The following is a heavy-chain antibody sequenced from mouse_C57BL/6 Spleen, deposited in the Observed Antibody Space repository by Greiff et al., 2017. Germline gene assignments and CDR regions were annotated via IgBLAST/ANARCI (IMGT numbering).Heavy chain of an antibody. CDR2: IYPGDGDT. D-gene: IGHD2-1*01. Sequence: VKLMESGPELVKPGASVKISCKASGYAFSSSWLNWVKQRPGKGLEWIGRIYPGDGDTNYNGKFKGKATLTADKSSSTAYMQLSSLTSEDSAVYFCARSGYGNYVDAYWGQGTLVTVSA. J-gene: IGHJ3*01. CDR3: ARSGYGNYVDAY. CDR1: GYAFSSSW. V-gene: IGHV1-82*01.